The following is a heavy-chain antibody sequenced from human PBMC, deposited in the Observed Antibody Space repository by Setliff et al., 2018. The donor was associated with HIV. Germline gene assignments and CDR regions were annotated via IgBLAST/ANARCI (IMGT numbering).Heavy chain of an antibody. CDR1: GFTFSDYS. V-gene: IGHV3-48*01. Sequence: GGSLRLSCAASGFTFSDYSMNWVRQAPGKGLEWVSFIGGRFDTYYADSVKGRFTISRDNAKKSLYLQMNSLRADDTAVYYCARDTMWAFDIWGQGTLVTVSS. CDR2: IGGRFDT. J-gene: IGHJ3*02. CDR3: ARDTMWAFDI. D-gene: IGHD3-10*02.